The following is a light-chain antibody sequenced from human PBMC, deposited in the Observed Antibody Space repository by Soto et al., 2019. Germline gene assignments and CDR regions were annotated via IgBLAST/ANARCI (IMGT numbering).Light chain of an antibody. Sequence: EIVLTQSPGTLSLSPGERATLSCRASQSISRMHLAWYQQKPGQAPRLLIYDASSRATGIPDRFSGSGSGTDFTLTISRLEPEDFAVYYCQQYDNSPYTFGQGTKLEI. J-gene: IGKJ2*01. V-gene: IGKV3-20*01. CDR3: QQYDNSPYT. CDR2: DAS. CDR1: QSISRMH.